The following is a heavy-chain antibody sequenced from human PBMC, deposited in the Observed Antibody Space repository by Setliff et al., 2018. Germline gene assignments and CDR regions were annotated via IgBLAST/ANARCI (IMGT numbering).Heavy chain of an antibody. CDR3: ARINFFVSSGYYYAPDS. CDR1: GYTFTDFG. J-gene: IGHJ4*02. V-gene: IGHV1-18*01. Sequence: GASVKVSCKASGYTFTDFGVSWVRQAPGQGLEWVGWISPHNGNTYYAPKFQGRVTVSTDTSTTTAYLELRFLRPDDTALYYCARINFFVSSGYYYAPDSWGQGTMVTVSS. CDR2: ISPHNGNT. D-gene: IGHD3-22*01.